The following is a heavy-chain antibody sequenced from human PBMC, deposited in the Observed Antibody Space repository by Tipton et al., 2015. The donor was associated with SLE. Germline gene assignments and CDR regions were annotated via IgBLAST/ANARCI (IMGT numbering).Heavy chain of an antibody. Sequence: QVQLVQSGAKVKKPGASVKVSCKASGYTFTGYYMHWVRQAPGQGLEWMGRINPNSGGTNYAQKFQGRVTMTRDTSISTAYMELSRLRSDDTAVYYCARDRDGSSPDFKYYFDYWGQGTLVTVSS. D-gene: IGHD6-6*01. V-gene: IGHV1-2*06. CDR3: ARDRDGSSPDFKYYFDY. CDR2: INPNSGGT. J-gene: IGHJ4*02. CDR1: GYTFTGYY.